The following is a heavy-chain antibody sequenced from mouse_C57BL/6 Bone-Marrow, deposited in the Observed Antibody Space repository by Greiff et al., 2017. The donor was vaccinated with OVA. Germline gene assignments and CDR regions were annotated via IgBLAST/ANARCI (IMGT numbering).Heavy chain of an antibody. Sequence: EVMLVESGGGLVQSGRSLRLSCATSGFTFSDFYMEWVRQAPGKGLEWIAASRNKANDYTTEYSASVKGRFIVSRDTSHSILYLQMNALRAEDTAIYYCARDYYYGSSHWYFDVWGIGTTVTVSS. CDR3: ARDYYYGSSHWYFDV. J-gene: IGHJ1*03. CDR1: GFTFSDFY. V-gene: IGHV7-1*01. D-gene: IGHD1-1*01. CDR2: SRNKANDYTT.